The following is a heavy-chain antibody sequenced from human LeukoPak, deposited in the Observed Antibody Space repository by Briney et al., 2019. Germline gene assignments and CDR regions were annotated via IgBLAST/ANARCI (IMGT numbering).Heavy chain of an antibody. CDR3: ARGGMVVRGVIIPFDY. D-gene: IGHD3-10*01. V-gene: IGHV4-34*01. Sequence: KSSETLSLTCAVYGGSFSGYYWSWIRQPPGKGLEWIGEINHSGSTNYNPSLKSRVTISVDTSKNQFSLKLSSVTAAVTAVYYCARGGMVVRGVIIPFDYWGQGTLVTVSS. CDR1: GGSFSGYY. CDR2: INHSGST. J-gene: IGHJ4*02.